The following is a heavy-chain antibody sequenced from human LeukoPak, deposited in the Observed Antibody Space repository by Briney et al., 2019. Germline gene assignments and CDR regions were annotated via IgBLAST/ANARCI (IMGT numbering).Heavy chain of an antibody. CDR3: AKPTLLYSFDY. Sequence: GGSLRLSCAASGFTFSSYSMNWVRQAPGKGLEWVSAISGSGGSTYYADSVKGRFTISRDNSKNTLYLQMNSLRAEDTAVYYCAKPTLLYSFDYWGQGTLVTVSS. J-gene: IGHJ4*02. V-gene: IGHV3-23*01. CDR2: ISGSGGST. CDR1: GFTFSSYS. D-gene: IGHD2-2*01.